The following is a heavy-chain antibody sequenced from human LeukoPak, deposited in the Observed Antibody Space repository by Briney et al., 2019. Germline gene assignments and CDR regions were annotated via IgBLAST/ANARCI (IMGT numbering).Heavy chain of an antibody. D-gene: IGHD3-10*01. Sequence: ASVKVSCKASGYTFTSYGISWVRQAPGQGLEWMGWISAYNGNTNYAQKLQGRVTMTTDTSTSTAYMELRSLRSDDTAVYYCARDPYYYGSGSAQEFDPWGQGTLVTVSS. CDR1: GYTFTSYG. CDR2: ISAYNGNT. CDR3: ARDPYYYGSGSAQEFDP. V-gene: IGHV1-18*01. J-gene: IGHJ5*02.